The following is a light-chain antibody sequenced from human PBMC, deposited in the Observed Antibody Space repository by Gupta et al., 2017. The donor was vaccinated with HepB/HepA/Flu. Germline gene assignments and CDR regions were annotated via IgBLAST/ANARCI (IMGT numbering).Light chain of an antibody. J-gene: IGLJ3*02. CDR1: SSNIENNY. V-gene: IGLV1-51*01. CDR2: DNH. Sequence: QSVLTQPPSVSAAPGQKVTISCSGSSSNIENNYVSWYQQLPGTAPKLLIYDNHKRPSGIPDRFSGSRSGASATLGITGLQTGDEADYYCGTWDGSLSTWVFGGGTTLTV. CDR3: GTWDGSLSTWV.